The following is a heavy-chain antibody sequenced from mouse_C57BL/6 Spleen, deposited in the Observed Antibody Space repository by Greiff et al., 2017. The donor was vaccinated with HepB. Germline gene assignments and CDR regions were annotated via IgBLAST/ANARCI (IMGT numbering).Heavy chain of an antibody. CDR2: ISSGSSTI. V-gene: IGHV5-17*01. Sequence: DVQLVESGGGLVKPGGSLKLSCAASGFTFSDYGMHWVRQAPEKGLEWVAYISSGSSTIYYADTVKGRFTISRDNAKNTLFLQMTSLRSEDTAMYYCARRPITTVVAKDWYFDVWGTGTTVTVSS. CDR1: GFTFSDYG. D-gene: IGHD1-1*01. J-gene: IGHJ1*03. CDR3: ARRPITTVVAKDWYFDV.